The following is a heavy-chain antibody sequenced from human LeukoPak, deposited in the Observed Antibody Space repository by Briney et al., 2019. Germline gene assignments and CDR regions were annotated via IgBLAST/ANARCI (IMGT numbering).Heavy chain of an antibody. J-gene: IGHJ3*02. Sequence: GGSLRLSCAASGFTFSSYWMSWVRQAPGKGLELVANIKQDGSEKYYVDSVKGRFTISRDNSKNTLYLQMNSLRAEDTAVYYCAKEESSWYVHDAFDIWGQGTMVTVSS. CDR1: GFTFSSYW. CDR2: IKQDGSEK. V-gene: IGHV3-7*01. D-gene: IGHD6-13*01. CDR3: AKEESSWYVHDAFDI.